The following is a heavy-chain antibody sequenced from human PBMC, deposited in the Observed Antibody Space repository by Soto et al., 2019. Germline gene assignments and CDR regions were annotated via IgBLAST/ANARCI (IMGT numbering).Heavy chain of an antibody. CDR1: GFSFSIYG. CDR2: VSANNLNT. D-gene: IGHD3-22*01. CDR3: ARDQLYYNDINGRPLNAFDV. J-gene: IGHJ3*01. V-gene: IGHV1-18*01. Sequence: ASVKVSCKASGFSFSIYGVTWVRQAPGQGLEWMGWVSANNLNTHYAQKFQGRVTMATDTSTSTAYMELNSLRAEDTAVYYCARDQLYYNDINGRPLNAFDVWGQGTMVTVSS.